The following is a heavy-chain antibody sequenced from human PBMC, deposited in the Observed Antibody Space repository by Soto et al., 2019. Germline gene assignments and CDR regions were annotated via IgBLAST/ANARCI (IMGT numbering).Heavy chain of an antibody. D-gene: IGHD2-15*01. J-gene: IGHJ6*02. CDR3: ARDEVVDYYYYYGMDV. Sequence: SVKVSCKXSGGTFSSYAISWVRQAPGQGLEWMGGIIPIFGTANYAQKFQGRVTMTRDTSISTAYMELSRLRSDDTAVYYCARDEVVDYYYYYGMDVWGQGTTVTVSS. CDR2: IIPIFGTA. CDR1: GGTFSSYA. V-gene: IGHV1-69*05.